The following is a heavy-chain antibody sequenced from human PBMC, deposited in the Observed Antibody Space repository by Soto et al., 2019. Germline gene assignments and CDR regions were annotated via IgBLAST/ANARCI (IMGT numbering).Heavy chain of an antibody. CDR1: GFTFSGSA. D-gene: IGHD2-2*01. V-gene: IGHV3-73*01. CDR2: IRSKANSYAT. CDR3: TRPDPGPYCSSTSCYGYDYTRGGFDY. Sequence: GGSLRLSCAASGFTFSGSAMHWVRQASGKGLEWVGRIRSKANSYATAYAASVKGRFTISRDDSKNTAYLQMNSLKTEDTAVYYCTRPDPGPYCSSTSCYGYDYTRGGFDYWGQGTLVTVSS. J-gene: IGHJ4*02.